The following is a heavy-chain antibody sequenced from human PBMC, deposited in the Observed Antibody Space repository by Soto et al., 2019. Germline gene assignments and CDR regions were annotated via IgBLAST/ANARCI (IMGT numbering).Heavy chain of an antibody. CDR2: VKSRARNFAT. J-gene: IGHJ2*01. CDR1: GLTFSDHF. V-gene: IGHV3-72*01. CDR3: ACPKVAVDALRDRYFEF. Sequence: EVQLVESGGGLVQPGGSLRLSCAASGLTFSDHFMDWVRQAPGKGLEWVARVKSRARNFATQYAESVKGRFTVSRDDSENSFYLQMNTLKTDDTAVYYCACPKVAVDALRDRYFEFWGRGTLVTVSS. D-gene: IGHD3-10*01.